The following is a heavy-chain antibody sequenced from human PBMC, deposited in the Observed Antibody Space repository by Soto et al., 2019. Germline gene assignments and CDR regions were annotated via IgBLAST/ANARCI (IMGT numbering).Heavy chain of an antibody. J-gene: IGHJ4*02. V-gene: IGHV1-8*01. D-gene: IGHD6-19*01. CDR3: AKPGIAVAGTGGFDY. CDR1: GYTFTTYD. Sequence: QVQLVQSGAEVKKPGASVKVSCKASGYTFTTYDINWVQQATGQGLEWMGWINPNSGNTDYAQKFQGRVTMTRDTSTNTAYMELSNLRSEDTAVYYCAKPGIAVAGTGGFDYWGQGTLVTVSS. CDR2: INPNSGNT.